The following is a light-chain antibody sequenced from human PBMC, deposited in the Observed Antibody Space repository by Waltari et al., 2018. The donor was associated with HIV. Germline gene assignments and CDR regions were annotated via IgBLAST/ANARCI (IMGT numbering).Light chain of an antibody. CDR1: DSTSESTT. CDR3: AARSDISTTWV. CDR2: DVS. J-gene: IGLJ3*02. V-gene: IGLV1-44*01. Sequence: QSVLSQPPSASATPGQRVTISCSGSDSTSESTTFYWYQQFPGAAPQLLIYDVSHRPSGVPDRFSGSKSGTSASLTISTLQSEDEALYYCAARSDISTTWVFGGGTRLTVL.